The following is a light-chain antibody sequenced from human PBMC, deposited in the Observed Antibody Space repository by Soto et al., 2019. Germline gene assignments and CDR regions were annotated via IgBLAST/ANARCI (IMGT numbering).Light chain of an antibody. CDR2: EVS. V-gene: IGLV2-14*01. J-gene: IGLJ1*01. CDR3: DSYTSSRAYV. Sequence: QSVLTQPASVSGSPGQSITISCTGTSSDVGAYKYVSWYQHHPGKAPKLIIYEVSDRPSGVSNRFSGSKSGDTASLTISGLQAEDEADYYCDSYTSSRAYVFGIGTKLTVL. CDR1: SSDVGAYKY.